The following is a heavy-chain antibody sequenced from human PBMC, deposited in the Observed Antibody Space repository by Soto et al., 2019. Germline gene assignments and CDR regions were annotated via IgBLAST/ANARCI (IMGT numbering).Heavy chain of an antibody. V-gene: IGHV1-18*01. Sequence: QVQLVQSGAEVKKPGASVKVSCKASGYTFTSYGISWVRQAPGQGLEWMGWISAYNGNTKYAQKLQGRVTMTTDTSTSKDYRELRSLRSDETAVDYCARDLAVGLVDYWGQGSLVTVSS. CDR3: ARDLAVGLVDY. J-gene: IGHJ4*02. D-gene: IGHD6-19*01. CDR1: GYTFTSYG. CDR2: ISAYNGNT.